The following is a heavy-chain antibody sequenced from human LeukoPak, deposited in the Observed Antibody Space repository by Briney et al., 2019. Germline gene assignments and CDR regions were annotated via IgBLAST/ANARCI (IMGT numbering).Heavy chain of an antibody. D-gene: IGHD5-12*01. V-gene: IGHV1-18*01. CDR3: ARGRGSTSRY. Sequence: ASVKVSCKASGYTFTSHGITWVRQAPGQGLEWMGWISTYNGNTNYAQNLQGRVSMTTDTSTSTAYMELRSLRSDDTAVYYCARGRGSTSRYWGQGTLVTVSS. CDR2: ISTYNGNT. CDR1: GYTFTSHG. J-gene: IGHJ4*02.